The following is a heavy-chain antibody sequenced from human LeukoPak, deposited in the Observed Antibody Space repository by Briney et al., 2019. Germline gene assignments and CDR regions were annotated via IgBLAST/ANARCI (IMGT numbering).Heavy chain of an antibody. CDR1: GGSISSYY. CDR3: ARQSPSDVVVPAAIEGPDNWFDP. J-gene: IGHJ5*02. CDR2: IYTSGST. V-gene: IGHV4-4*07. D-gene: IGHD2-2*01. Sequence: SETLSLTCTVSGGSISSYYWSWIRQPAGKGLEWIGRIYTSGSTNYNPSLKSRVTMSVDTSKNQFSLKLSSVTAADTAVYYCARQSPSDVVVPAAIEGPDNWFDPWGQGTLVTVSS.